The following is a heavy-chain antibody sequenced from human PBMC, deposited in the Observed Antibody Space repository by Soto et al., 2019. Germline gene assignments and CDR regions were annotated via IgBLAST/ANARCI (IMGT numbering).Heavy chain of an antibody. J-gene: IGHJ3*02. CDR2: ISYDGSNK. D-gene: IGHD5-12*01. CDR1: GFTFSSYG. V-gene: IGHV3-30*18. Sequence: QVQLVESGGGVVQPGRSLRLSCAASGFTFSSYGMHWVRQAPGKGLEWVAVISYDGSNKYYADSVKGRLTISRDNSKNTLNLQINSLRGEDTAGYYCAKDNGSGCDWLRVGDASDIWGQGTMVTVSS. CDR3: AKDNGSGCDWLRVGDASDI.